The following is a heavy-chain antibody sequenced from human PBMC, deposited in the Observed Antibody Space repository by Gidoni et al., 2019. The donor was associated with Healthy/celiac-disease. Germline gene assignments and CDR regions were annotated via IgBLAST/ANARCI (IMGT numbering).Heavy chain of an antibody. CDR2: INHSGST. Sequence: QVQLQQWGAGLLKPSETLSLTCAVYGGSFSGYYWSWIRQPPGKGLEWIGEINHSGSTNYNPSLKSRVTISVDTSKNQFSLKLSSVTAADTAVYYCARGRSRGYSGYGSSGSVPINWGQGTLVTVSS. V-gene: IGHV4-34*01. J-gene: IGHJ4*02. CDR3: ARGRSRGYSGYGSSGSVPIN. CDR1: GGSFSGYY. D-gene: IGHD5-12*01.